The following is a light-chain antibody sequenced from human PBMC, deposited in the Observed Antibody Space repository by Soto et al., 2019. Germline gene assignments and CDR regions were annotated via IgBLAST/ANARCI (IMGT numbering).Light chain of an antibody. CDR3: SSYTSSSSTLRYV. J-gene: IGLJ1*01. V-gene: IGLV2-14*01. CDR1: SSDIGGYDY. CDR2: DVS. Sequence: QSVLTQPASVSGSPGQSITISCTGTSSDIGGYDYVSWYQQHPAKAPKLMIYDVSVRPSGVSNRFSGSKSGNTASLTISGLQAEDEADYYCSSYTSSSSTLRYVFGTGTKLTVL.